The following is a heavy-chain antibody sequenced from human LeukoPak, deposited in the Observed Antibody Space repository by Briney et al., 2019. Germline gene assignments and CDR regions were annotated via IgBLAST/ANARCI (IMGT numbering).Heavy chain of an antibody. J-gene: IGHJ4*02. CDR2: IKEDGSEK. Sequence: GGSLRLSCAASGFPFNSYWMSWVRQAPGRGLEWVANIKEDGSEKFYVDSVKGRFTISRDNAKDSLYLQMNSLRAEDTAVYYCARDFTEMAHWGQGTLVTVSS. CDR1: GFPFNSYW. CDR3: ARDFTEMAH. D-gene: IGHD5-24*01. V-gene: IGHV3-7*01.